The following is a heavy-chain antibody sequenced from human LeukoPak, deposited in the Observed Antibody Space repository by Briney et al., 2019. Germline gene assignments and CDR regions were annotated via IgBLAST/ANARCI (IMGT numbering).Heavy chain of an antibody. CDR2: ISSSSSYI. J-gene: IGHJ4*02. CDR1: GFTFSSYS. CDR3: ASLGMVVATFDY. Sequence: GGSLRLSCAASGFTFSSYSMNWVRQAPGKGLEWVSSISSSSSYIYYADSVKGRFTISRDNAKNSLYLQMNSLTAEDTAVYYCASLGMVVATFDYWGQGTLVTVSS. D-gene: IGHD2-15*01. V-gene: IGHV3-21*01.